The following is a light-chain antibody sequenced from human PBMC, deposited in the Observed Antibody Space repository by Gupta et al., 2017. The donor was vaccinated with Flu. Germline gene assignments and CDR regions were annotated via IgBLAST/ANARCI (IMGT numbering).Light chain of an antibody. CDR3: LQDYSYPLT. J-gene: IGKJ3*01. CDR1: QDIRND. V-gene: IGKV1-6*01. CDR2: AAS. Sequence: GDRVTVTCRASQDIRNDLGWYQQKPGKAPKLLIYAASTLQSGVPSRFSGSGSGTDFTLTISSLQPEDFATYYCLQDYSYPLTFGPGTKVDIK.